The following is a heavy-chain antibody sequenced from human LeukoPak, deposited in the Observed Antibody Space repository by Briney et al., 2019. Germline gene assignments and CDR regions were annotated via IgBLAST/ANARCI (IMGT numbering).Heavy chain of an antibody. Sequence: SETLSLTCTVSGGSISSSSYYWGWIRQPPGKGLEWIGSIYYSGSTYYNPSLKSRVTISVDTSKNQFSLKLSSVTAADTAVYYCARYYYDSSGYYQVYFDCWGQGTLVTVSS. CDR3: ARYYYDSSGYYQVYFDC. J-gene: IGHJ4*02. CDR1: GGSISSSSYY. D-gene: IGHD3-22*01. CDR2: IYYSGST. V-gene: IGHV4-39*01.